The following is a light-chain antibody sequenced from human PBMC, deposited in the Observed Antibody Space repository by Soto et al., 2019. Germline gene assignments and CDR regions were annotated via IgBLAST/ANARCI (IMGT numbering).Light chain of an antibody. J-gene: IGKJ4*02. CDR1: QSVSSN. CDR3: QQYNNWPPLT. CDR2: AAS. V-gene: IGKV3-15*01. Sequence: EIVMTQSPATLSVSPGEGATLSCRASQSVSSNLAWYQQKPGQAPRLLIYAASTRANGIPARFRGSGSGTEFTLTITSMQSEDFAVYYCQQYNNWPPLTVGGGTKVEIK.